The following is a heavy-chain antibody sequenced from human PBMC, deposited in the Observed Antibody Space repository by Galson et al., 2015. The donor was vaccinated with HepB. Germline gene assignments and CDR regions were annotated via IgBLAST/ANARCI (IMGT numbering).Heavy chain of an antibody. V-gene: IGHV3-23*01. CDR1: GFTFSSYA. Sequence: LRLSCAASGFTFSSYAMSWVRQAPGKGLEWVSAISGSGGSTYYADSVKGRFTISRDNSKNTLYLQMNSLRAEDTAVYYCAKGLVDIVATTPDYWGQGTLVTVSS. J-gene: IGHJ4*02. CDR2: ISGSGGST. CDR3: AKGLVDIVATTPDY. D-gene: IGHD5-12*01.